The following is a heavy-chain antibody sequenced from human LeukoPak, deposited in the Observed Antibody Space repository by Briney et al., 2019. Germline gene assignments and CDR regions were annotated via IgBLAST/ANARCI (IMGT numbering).Heavy chain of an antibody. D-gene: IGHD2/OR15-2a*01. CDR2: IYTSGST. CDR1: GGSISSSSYY. V-gene: IGHV4-39*07. Sequence: PSETLSLTCTVSGGSISSSSYYWGWIRQPPGKGLEWIGRIYTSGSTNYNPSLKSRVTISVDTSKNQFSLKLSSVTAADTAVYYCARGRTRISGWGQGTLVTVSS. J-gene: IGHJ4*02. CDR3: ARGRTRISG.